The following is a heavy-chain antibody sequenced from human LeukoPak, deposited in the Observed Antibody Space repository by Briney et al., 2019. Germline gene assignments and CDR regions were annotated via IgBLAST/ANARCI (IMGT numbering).Heavy chain of an antibody. CDR3: ARGTYDSSGYYHDGDY. Sequence: PSQTLSLTCTVSGGSISSGGYYWSWIRQHPGTGLEWLGYIYYSGSTYYNPSLKSRVTISVDTSKNQFSLKLSSVTAADTAVYYCARGTYDSSGYYHDGDYWGQGTLVTVPS. CDR2: IYYSGST. CDR1: GGSISSGGYY. V-gene: IGHV4-31*03. J-gene: IGHJ4*02. D-gene: IGHD3-22*01.